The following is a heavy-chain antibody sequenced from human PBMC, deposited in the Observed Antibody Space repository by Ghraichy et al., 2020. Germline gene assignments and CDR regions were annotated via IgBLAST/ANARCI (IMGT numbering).Heavy chain of an antibody. J-gene: IGHJ3*02. D-gene: IGHD1-26*01. V-gene: IGHV5-10-1*01. CDR1: GYTFTDYW. CDR2: IDPSDSFV. Sequence: GESLNISCEGSGYTFTDYWITWVRQVPGKGLEWMGRIDPSDSFVDYGPSFRSHVTILADKSRSTVYLQWTSLQASDTAMYYCASRPPIPDGTSDAFNIWGQGTMVTVSS. CDR3: ASRPPIPDGTSDAFNI.